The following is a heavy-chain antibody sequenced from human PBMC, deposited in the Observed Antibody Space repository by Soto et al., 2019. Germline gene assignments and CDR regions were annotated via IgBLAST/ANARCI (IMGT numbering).Heavy chain of an antibody. J-gene: IGHJ4*02. CDR1: GGSISSSGYY. V-gene: IGHV4-31*03. D-gene: IGHD6-19*01. CDR2: IHDSGST. CDR3: ASQTTGWYTDY. Sequence: QVELQESGPGLVKPSQTLSLTCTVSGGSISSSGYYWSWIRQHPGKGLEWIGYIHDSGSTYYNPSLKSRCTTSVDTSKNQFSMKLTSVPAADTAVYYCASQTTGWYTDYWGQGTLVTVSS.